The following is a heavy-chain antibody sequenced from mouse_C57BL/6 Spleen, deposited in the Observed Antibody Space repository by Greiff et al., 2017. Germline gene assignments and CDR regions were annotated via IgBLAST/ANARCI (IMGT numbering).Heavy chain of an antibody. J-gene: IGHJ4*01. D-gene: IGHD2-1*01. CDR2: IWSGGST. V-gene: IGHV2-2*01. CDR3: ARNSGLPRAMDY. Sequence: VHLVESGPGLVQPSQSLPITCTVSGFSFTSYGVHWVRQSPGKGLEWLGVIWSGGSTDYNEAFISRLSIRKDNAKSQVFFKMNSLQADDTAIYYCARNSGLPRAMDYWGQGTSVTVSS. CDR1: GFSFTSYG.